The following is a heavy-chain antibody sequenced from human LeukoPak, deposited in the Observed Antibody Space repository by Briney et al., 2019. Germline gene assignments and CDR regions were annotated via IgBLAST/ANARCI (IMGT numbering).Heavy chain of an antibody. Sequence: GGSLRLSCAAPGFIVSGDFMSWVRQAPGKGLEWVSVIYSDGSTYYADSVKGRFTISRDNSKNTLDLQMTGLRAEDTAVYYCARERGRGRDSPWFDYWGQGTLVTVSS. CDR2: IYSDGST. V-gene: IGHV3-53*01. CDR1: GFIVSGDF. D-gene: IGHD1-26*01. CDR3: ARERGRGRDSPWFDY. J-gene: IGHJ4*02.